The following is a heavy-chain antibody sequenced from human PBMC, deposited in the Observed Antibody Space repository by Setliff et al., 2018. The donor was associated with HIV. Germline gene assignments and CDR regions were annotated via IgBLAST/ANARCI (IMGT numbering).Heavy chain of an antibody. D-gene: IGHD3-22*01. V-gene: IGHV1-2*06. Sequence: ASVKVSCKASGYNFIAYYMHWVRQAPGQGLEWMGRINPVNGGTNYAPKFQGRVTMTRDTSISIAYMALTRLRSDDTAVYYCARGDSLDSSGAWFDYWGQGTLVTVS. J-gene: IGHJ4*02. CDR1: GYNFIAYY. CDR2: INPVNGGT. CDR3: ARGDSLDSSGAWFDY.